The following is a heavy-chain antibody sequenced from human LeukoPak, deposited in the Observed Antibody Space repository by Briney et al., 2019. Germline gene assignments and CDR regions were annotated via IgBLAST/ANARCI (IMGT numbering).Heavy chain of an antibody. Sequence: SQTLSLTCAISGDSVSSNSAAWNWIRQSPSRGLEWLGRTYYRSKWYNDYAVSVKSRITINPDTSKNHYSLQLNSVTPEDTAVYYCGRVGKRMAAAGDYYFYMDVWGKGTTVTISS. CDR1: GDSVSSNSAA. J-gene: IGHJ6*03. D-gene: IGHD6-13*01. V-gene: IGHV6-1*01. CDR2: TYYRSKWYN. CDR3: GRVGKRMAAAGDYYFYMDV.